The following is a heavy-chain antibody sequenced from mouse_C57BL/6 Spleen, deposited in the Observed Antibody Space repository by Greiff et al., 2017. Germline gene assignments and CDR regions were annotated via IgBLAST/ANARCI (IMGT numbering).Heavy chain of an antibody. CDR1: GYTFTSYW. D-gene: IGHD1-2*01. J-gene: IGHJ1*03. CDR3: ANGEANGWWYFDV. Sequence: QVQLQQPGAELVKPGASVKLSCKASGYTFTSYWMHWVKQRPGQGLEWIARIDPGSGNTYYNEKFKGKATLTAEKSSSTTYMQRSSLTSEDSAVYVCANGEANGWWYFDVWGTGTTVTVSS. V-gene: IGHV1-76*01. CDR2: IDPGSGNT.